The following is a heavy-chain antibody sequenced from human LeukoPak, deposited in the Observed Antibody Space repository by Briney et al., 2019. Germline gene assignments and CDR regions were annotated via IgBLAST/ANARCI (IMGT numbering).Heavy chain of an antibody. J-gene: IGHJ4*02. V-gene: IGHV1-2*02. CDR2: INPNSGGT. CDR1: GYTFTGYY. CDR3: ASAPGYCSSTSCYPYGSFDY. Sequence: GAPVKVSCKASGYTFTGYYMHWVRQAPGQGLEWMGWINPNSGGTNYAQKFQGRVTMTRDTSISTAYMELSRLRSDDTAVYYCASAPGYCSSTSCYPYGSFDYWGQGTLVTVSS. D-gene: IGHD2-2*01.